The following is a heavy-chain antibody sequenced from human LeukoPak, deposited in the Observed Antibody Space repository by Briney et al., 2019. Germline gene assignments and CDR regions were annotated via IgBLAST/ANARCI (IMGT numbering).Heavy chain of an antibody. J-gene: IGHJ4*02. CDR1: GFAFGTYA. Sequence: GGSLRLSCAGSGFAFGTYAMSWVRQAPGMGLEWVSSISANGQATYYADSVEGRFTISRDNSKNTLYLQMNSLRAEDTAVYYCARDRIAGFGELSRFDYWGQGTLVTVSS. D-gene: IGHD3-10*01. CDR2: ISANGQAT. V-gene: IGHV3-23*01. CDR3: ARDRIAGFGELSRFDY.